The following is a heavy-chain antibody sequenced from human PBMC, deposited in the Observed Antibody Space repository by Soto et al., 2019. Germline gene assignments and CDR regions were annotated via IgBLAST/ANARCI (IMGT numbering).Heavy chain of an antibody. CDR1: GGTFSSYA. D-gene: IGHD5-12*01. V-gene: IGHV1-69*12. CDR3: VRVVAIPGYPDH. CDR2: IVPIVGTT. J-gene: IGHJ4*02. Sequence: QVQLVQSGAEVRQPASSVKVSCKTSGGTFSSYAISWVRQAPGQGLEWMGGIVPIVGTTTYAQKFQGRVTITADEATSTADMKLSRLRSDDTAVYYCVRVVAIPGYPDHWGQGTLVTVSS.